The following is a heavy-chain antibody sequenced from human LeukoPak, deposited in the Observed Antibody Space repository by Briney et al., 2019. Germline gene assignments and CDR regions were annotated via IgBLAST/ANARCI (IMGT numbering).Heavy chain of an antibody. J-gene: IGHJ4*02. Sequence: TSETLSLTCTASGGSISSYYWSWIRQPPGKGLEWIAYISDIGSINYNPSLKSRVTISLDTSKNQFSLKLSSVTAADTAVYYCAGHHPRNTVDFWGQGTLVTVSS. CDR3: AGHHPRNTVDF. V-gene: IGHV4-59*08. D-gene: IGHD2/OR15-2a*01. CDR1: GGSISSYY. CDR2: ISDIGSI.